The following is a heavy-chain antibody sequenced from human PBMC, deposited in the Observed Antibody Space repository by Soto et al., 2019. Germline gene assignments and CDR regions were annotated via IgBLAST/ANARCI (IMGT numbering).Heavy chain of an antibody. CDR1: GFTFGSSA. V-gene: IGHV1-58*01. CDR2: IVVASGYS. CDR3: AADVIGVAGDFDH. D-gene: IGHD6-19*01. Sequence: LVQSGPDVKKPGTSVKVSCKTSGFTFGSSAVQWVRQVRGQRLEWIGWIVVASGYSNVAQKFQDRVSLTRDLSTNTAFMELRSLTSEDSAMYYCAADVIGVAGDFDHWGPGTLVSVSS. J-gene: IGHJ4*02.